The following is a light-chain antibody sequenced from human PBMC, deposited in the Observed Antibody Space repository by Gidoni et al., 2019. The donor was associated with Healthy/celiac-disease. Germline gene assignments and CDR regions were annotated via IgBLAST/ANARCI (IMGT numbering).Light chain of an antibody. CDR2: QDS. Sequence: SYALTQPAPVSVSPGHTASITCSGDKLVDKYACWYQQKPGPAPVLFIYQDSKRPSGIPERFSGSNSGNTATLTISGTQAMDEADYYCQAWDSSTVVFGGGTKLTVL. CDR1: KLVDKY. V-gene: IGLV3-1*01. J-gene: IGLJ2*01. CDR3: QAWDSSTVV.